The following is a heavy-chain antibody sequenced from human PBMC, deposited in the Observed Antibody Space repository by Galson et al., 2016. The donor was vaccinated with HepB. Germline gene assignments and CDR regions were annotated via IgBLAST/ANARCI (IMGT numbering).Heavy chain of an antibody. J-gene: IGHJ5*02. CDR1: SNSISSYY. D-gene: IGHD3-10*01. CDR2: IYYSGTT. Sequence: ETLSLTCTVSSNSISSYYWSWIRQPPGKGLEWIGYIYYSGTTNYNPSLKSRVTISVGTSKNPFSLKLSSVTAADTAVYYCATYSYYGSGTYYKGWFDPWGQGTLVTVSS. V-gene: IGHV4-59*08. CDR3: ATYSYYGSGTYYKGWFDP.